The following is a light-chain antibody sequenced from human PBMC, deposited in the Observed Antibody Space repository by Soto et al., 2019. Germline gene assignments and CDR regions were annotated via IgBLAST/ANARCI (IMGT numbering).Light chain of an antibody. Sequence: EIVLTQSPGTLSLSPGERATLYCRASHSVTSDSLAWYQQRPGQAPRLLIHGASWRATAIPDRFSGSGSGTDFTLTISRLEPEDFAVYYCQQYGSSPPITFGQGTRLEIK. CDR3: QQYGSSPPIT. CDR1: HSVTSDS. J-gene: IGKJ5*01. V-gene: IGKV3-20*01. CDR2: GAS.